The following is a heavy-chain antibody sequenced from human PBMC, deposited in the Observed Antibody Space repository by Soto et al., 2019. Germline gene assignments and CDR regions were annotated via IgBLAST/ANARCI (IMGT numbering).Heavy chain of an antibody. Sequence: SETLSLTCTVSGGSISSRSGSRTYYWAWIRQPPGKGLEWIGSLFYTGSTYYNTSLNSRVTISVDTSKNQFSLKLSSVSATDSAVYYCGRDGGIVASGLNSVIEYWGPGTLVTVSS. CDR1: GGSISSRSGSRTYY. V-gene: IGHV4-39*02. J-gene: IGHJ4*02. CDR3: GRDGGIVASGLNSVIEY. D-gene: IGHD1-26*01. CDR2: LFYTGST.